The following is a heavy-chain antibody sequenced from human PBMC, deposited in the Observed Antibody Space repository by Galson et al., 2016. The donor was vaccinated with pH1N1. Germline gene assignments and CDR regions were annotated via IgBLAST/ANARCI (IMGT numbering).Heavy chain of an antibody. CDR1: GFTFSTFG. J-gene: IGHJ4*02. D-gene: IGHD3-3*01. CDR2: IGGSFTANTT. V-gene: IGHV3-23*01. Sequence: SLRLSCAASGFTFSTFGMTWVRQAPGKGLEWVSAIGGSFTANTTYYAHSVKGRFTISRDNSQNTLYLQMNSLRAEDTAVYYCARDKQVLRFFDHWGQGTLVTVSS. CDR3: ARDKQVLRFFDH.